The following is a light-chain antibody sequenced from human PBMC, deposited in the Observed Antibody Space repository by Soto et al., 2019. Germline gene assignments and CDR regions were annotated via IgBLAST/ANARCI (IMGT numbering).Light chain of an antibody. CDR1: SSNIGRNS. V-gene: IGLV1-47*02. J-gene: IGLJ1*01. Sequence: QSVLTQAPSVSGTPGQKVTITCSGSSSNIGRNSVNWYQHLPGTAPKLLTHGNNHRPSGVPDRFSGSKSGTSASLAISGLRSEDEGDYYCVSWDDSLSGLVFGTGTKVTVL. CDR3: VSWDDSLSGLV. CDR2: GNN.